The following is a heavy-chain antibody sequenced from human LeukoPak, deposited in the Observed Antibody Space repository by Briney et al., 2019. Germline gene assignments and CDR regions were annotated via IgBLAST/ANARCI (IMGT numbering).Heavy chain of an antibody. CDR2: FDPEDGET. D-gene: IGHD3-16*01. Sequence: ASVKVSCKVSGYTLSEISMHWVRQAPGKGLEWMGGFDPEDGETIYAQKFQGRVTMTEDTSTDTAYMGLSSLRSEDTAVYYCAILPTFGHFDYWGQGTLVTVSS. V-gene: IGHV1-24*01. CDR1: GYTLSEIS. J-gene: IGHJ4*02. CDR3: AILPTFGHFDY.